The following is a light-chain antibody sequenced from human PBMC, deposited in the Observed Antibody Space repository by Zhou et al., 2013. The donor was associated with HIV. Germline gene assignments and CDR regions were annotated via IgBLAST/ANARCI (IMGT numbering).Light chain of an antibody. Sequence: DIQMTQSPSTLSASVGDRVTITCRASQSISSWLAWYQQKPGKAPKLLIYKASSLESGVPSRFSGSGSGIEFTLTISSLQPDDFATYYCQQYITSPTFGQGTKVEIK. V-gene: IGKV1-5*03. J-gene: IGKJ1*01. CDR1: QSISSW. CDR3: QQYITSPT. CDR2: KAS.